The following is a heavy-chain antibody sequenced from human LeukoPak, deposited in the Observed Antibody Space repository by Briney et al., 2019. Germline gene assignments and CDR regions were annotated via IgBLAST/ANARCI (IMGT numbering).Heavy chain of an antibody. D-gene: IGHD5-18*01. CDR2: ISGSGGST. V-gene: IGHV3-23*01. CDR3: AKRDVDTAMVTWSPFDY. Sequence: PGGSLRLSCAASGFTFSSYAMSWVRQAPGKGLESVSAISGSGGSTYYADSVKGRFTISRDNSKNTLYLQMNSLRAEDTAVYYCAKRDVDTAMVTWSPFDYWGQGTLVTVSS. CDR1: GFTFSSYA. J-gene: IGHJ4*02.